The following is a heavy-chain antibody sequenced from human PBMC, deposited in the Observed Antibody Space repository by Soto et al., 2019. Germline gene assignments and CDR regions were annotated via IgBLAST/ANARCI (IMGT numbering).Heavy chain of an antibody. CDR3: ARDTVPPHDFWSGYLPHY. V-gene: IGHV3-74*01. CDR1: GFTFSSYW. CDR2: INSDGSST. J-gene: IGHJ4*02. D-gene: IGHD3-3*01. Sequence: GGSLRLSCAAPGFTFSSYWMHWVRQAPGKGLVWVSRINSDGSSTSYADSVKGRFTISRDNAKNTLYLQMNSLSAEDTAVYYFARDTVPPHDFWSGYLPHYWGQGTLVTVSS.